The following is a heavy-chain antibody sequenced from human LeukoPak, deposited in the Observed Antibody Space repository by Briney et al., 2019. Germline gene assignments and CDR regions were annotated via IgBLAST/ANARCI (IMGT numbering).Heavy chain of an antibody. V-gene: IGHV4-4*07. Sequence: SETLSLTCTVSGGSISSYYWSWIRQPAGKGLEWIGRIYTSGSTNYNPSLKSRVTISVDTSKNQFSLKLSSVTAADTAVYYCARVVVPAAPDDYDYYYYMDVWGKGTTVTVSS. CDR1: GGSISSYY. CDR3: ARVVVPAAPDDYDYYYYMDV. D-gene: IGHD2-2*01. CDR2: IYTSGST. J-gene: IGHJ6*03.